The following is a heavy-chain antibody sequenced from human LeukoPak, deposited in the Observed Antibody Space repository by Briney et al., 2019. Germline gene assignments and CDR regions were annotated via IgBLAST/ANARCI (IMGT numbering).Heavy chain of an antibody. D-gene: IGHD5-12*01. CDR1: GGSISSSSYY. Sequence: SETLSLTCTVSGGSISSSSYYWGWIRQPPGKGLEWIGSIYYSGSTYYNPSLKSRVTISVDTSKNQFSLKLSSVTAADTAVYYCALTVPGGYSGYYFDYWGQGTLVTVSS. V-gene: IGHV4-39*07. J-gene: IGHJ4*02. CDR3: ALTVPGGYSGYYFDY. CDR2: IYYSGST.